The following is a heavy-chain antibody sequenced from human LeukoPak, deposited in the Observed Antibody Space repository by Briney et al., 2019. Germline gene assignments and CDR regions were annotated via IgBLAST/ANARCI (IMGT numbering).Heavy chain of an antibody. CDR1: GFTFSTYG. CDR2: ISYDGSNK. Sequence: GGSLRLSCAASGFTFSTYGMHWGRQAPGKGLEWVAIISYDGSNKYYADSVKGRFSISRDNSKNTLYLQMNSLRAEDTAVYYCARDYSGNCDYWGQGTLVTVSS. V-gene: IGHV3-33*01. CDR3: ARDYSGNCDY. D-gene: IGHD4-23*01. J-gene: IGHJ4*02.